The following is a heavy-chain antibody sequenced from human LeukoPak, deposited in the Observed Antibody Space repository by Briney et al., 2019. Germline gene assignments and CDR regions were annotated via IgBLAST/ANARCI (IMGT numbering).Heavy chain of an antibody. CDR2: MNPNSGNT. Sequence: GASVKVSCKASGYTFTSYDINWVRQATGQGLEWMGWMNPNSGNTGYAQKFQGRVTMTRNTSISTAYMELSSLRSEDTAVYYCARGSLPRYSSGGSCHYYFDYWGQGTLVTVSS. CDR1: GYTFTSYD. D-gene: IGHD2-15*01. CDR3: ARGSLPRYSSGGSCHYYFDY. J-gene: IGHJ4*02. V-gene: IGHV1-8*01.